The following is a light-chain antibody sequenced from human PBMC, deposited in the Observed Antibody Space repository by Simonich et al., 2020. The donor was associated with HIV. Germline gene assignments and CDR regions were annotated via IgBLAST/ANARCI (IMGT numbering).Light chain of an antibody. CDR2: DAS. V-gene: IGKV3D-11*02. CDR1: QSVSSY. J-gene: IGKJ2*01. CDR3: QQDGSSPQYT. Sequence: EIVLTQSPATLSLSPGERATLSCRASQSVSSYLAWYQQKPGQAPRLLIYDASNRATGIPARFSGSGPGTDFTLTISSLEPEDFAVYYCQQDGSSPQYTFGHGTKLEIK.